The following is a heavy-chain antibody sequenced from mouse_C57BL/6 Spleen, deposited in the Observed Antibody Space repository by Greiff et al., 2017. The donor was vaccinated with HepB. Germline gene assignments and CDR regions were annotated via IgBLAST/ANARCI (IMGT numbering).Heavy chain of an antibody. Sequence: VQLQQPGAELVMPGASVKLSCKASGYTFTSYWMHWVKQRPGQGLEWIGEIDPSDSYTNYNQKFKGKSTLTVDKSASTAYMQLSSLTSEDSAVYYCARMGLRIDYWGQGTTLTVSS. V-gene: IGHV1-69*01. CDR1: GYTFTSYW. J-gene: IGHJ2*01. CDR3: ARMGLRIDY. CDR2: IDPSDSYT. D-gene: IGHD2-4*01.